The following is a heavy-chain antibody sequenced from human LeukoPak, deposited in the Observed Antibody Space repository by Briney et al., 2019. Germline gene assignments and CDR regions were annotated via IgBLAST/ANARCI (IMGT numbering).Heavy chain of an antibody. V-gene: IGHV3-15*01. CDR1: GFTFSDAW. Sequence: KSGGSLRLSCAVSGFTFSDAWMNWVRQAPGKGLGWVGRISRRVDGGTTDYAAPVKGRFTISRDDSKNTLYLEMNSLKIEDTAVYYCATTPRVVSTWGQGTLVTVSS. CDR3: ATTPRVVST. D-gene: IGHD3-3*01. CDR2: ISRRVDGGTT. J-gene: IGHJ5*02.